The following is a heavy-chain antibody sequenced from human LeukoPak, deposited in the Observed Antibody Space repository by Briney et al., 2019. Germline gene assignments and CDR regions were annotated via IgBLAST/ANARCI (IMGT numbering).Heavy chain of an antibody. CDR3: TTLAAVLCSNTSCYDSFDY. CDR1: GFTFSNTW. Sequence: GGSLRLSCAASGFTFSNTWMTWVRQAPGKGLEWVGRIKGKTDGGTTDYAAPVKGRFTISRDDSKYTLYLQMNSLKTEDTAVYYCTTLAAVLCSNTSCYDSFDYWGQGTQVTVSS. CDR2: IKGKTDGGTT. V-gene: IGHV3-15*01. J-gene: IGHJ4*02. D-gene: IGHD2-2*01.